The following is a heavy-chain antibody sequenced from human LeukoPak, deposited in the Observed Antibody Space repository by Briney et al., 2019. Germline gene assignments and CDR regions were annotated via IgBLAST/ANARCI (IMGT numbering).Heavy chain of an antibody. Sequence: GGSLRLSCAASGFTFDDYAMHWVRQAPGKGLEWVSGISWNSGSIGYADSVKGRFTISRDNAKNSLYLQMNSLRAEDTALYYCAKDSSSPTLYYFDYWGQGTLVTVSS. CDR2: ISWNSGSI. J-gene: IGHJ4*02. CDR3: AKDSSSPTLYYFDY. D-gene: IGHD6-6*01. CDR1: GFTFDDYA. V-gene: IGHV3-9*01.